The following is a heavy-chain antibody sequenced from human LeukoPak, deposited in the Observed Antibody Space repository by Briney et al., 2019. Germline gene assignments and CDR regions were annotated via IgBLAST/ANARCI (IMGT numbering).Heavy chain of an antibody. D-gene: IGHD1-26*01. CDR1: GFTFSSYD. V-gene: IGHV3-13*01. J-gene: IGHJ3*02. CDR2: IGTAGDT. Sequence: GGSLRLSCAASGFTFSSYDMHWVRQATGKGLEWVSAIGTAGDTYYPGSVKGGFTISREHDKNSLYLQMNSLRAGDTAVYYRGRAPRVGATGVAFHIWRQGTMDSVPS. CDR3: GRAPRVGATGVAFHI.